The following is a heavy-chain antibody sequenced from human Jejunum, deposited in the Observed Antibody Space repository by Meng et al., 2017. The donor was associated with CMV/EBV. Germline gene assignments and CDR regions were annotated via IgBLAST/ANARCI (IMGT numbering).Heavy chain of an antibody. V-gene: IGHV3-30*02. CDR1: GFSFSTYG. Sequence: SGFSFSTYGMHWVRQAPGKGLEWVAFLRHDGGGESYADSVRGRFTISRDNSKSTLYLQMNSPRPGDSAVYYCGKDSHSSGWYVDFWGQGTLVTVSS. J-gene: IGHJ4*02. CDR3: GKDSHSSGWYVDF. D-gene: IGHD6-19*01. CDR2: LRHDGGGE.